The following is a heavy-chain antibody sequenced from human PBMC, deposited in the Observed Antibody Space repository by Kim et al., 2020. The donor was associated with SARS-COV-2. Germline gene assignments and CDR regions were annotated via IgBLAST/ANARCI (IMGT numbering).Heavy chain of an antibody. CDR1: GFTFDDYA. Sequence: GGSLRLSCAASGFTFDDYAMHWVRQAPGKGLEWVSGISWNSGSIGYADSVKGRFTISRDNAKNSLYLQMNSLRAEDTALYYCAKDIGYSGSRGYFQHWGQGTLVTVSS. J-gene: IGHJ1*01. D-gene: IGHD1-26*01. CDR2: ISWNSGSI. V-gene: IGHV3-9*01. CDR3: AKDIGYSGSRGYFQH.